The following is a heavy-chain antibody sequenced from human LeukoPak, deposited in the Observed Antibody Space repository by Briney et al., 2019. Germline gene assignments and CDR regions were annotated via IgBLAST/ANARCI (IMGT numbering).Heavy chain of an antibody. CDR3: ARGVDSSSWYRFHY. CDR2: MNPNSGKT. D-gene: IGHD3-22*01. V-gene: IGHV1-8*03. Sequence: ASVTVSFKASVYTFTNYDINWVRQATGQGLEWMGWMNPNSGKTGYAQKFQGRVTLTRNTSISTAYTELSSLRSEDTAVYYCARGVDSSSWYRFHYWGQGTLVTVSS. CDR1: VYTFTNYD. J-gene: IGHJ4*02.